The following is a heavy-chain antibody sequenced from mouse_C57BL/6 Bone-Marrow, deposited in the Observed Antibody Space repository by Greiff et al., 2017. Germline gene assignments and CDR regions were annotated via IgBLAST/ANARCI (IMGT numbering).Heavy chain of an antibody. J-gene: IGHJ4*01. D-gene: IGHD3-1*01. CDR2: IYPRSGNT. CDR3: ARGAWGAMDY. Sequence: VQLQESGAELARPGASVKLSCKASGYTFTSYGISWVKQRTGQGLEWIGEIYPRSGNTYYNEKFKGKATLTADKSSRTAYMELRSLTAEDSAVYFCARGAWGAMDYWGQGTSVTVSS. CDR1: GYTFTSYG. V-gene: IGHV1-81*01.